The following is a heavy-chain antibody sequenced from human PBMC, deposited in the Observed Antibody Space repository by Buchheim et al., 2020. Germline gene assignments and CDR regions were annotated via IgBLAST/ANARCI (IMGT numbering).Heavy chain of an antibody. Sequence: QVQLVESGGGVVQPGRSLRLSCAASGFIFSYYGMHWVRQAPGKGLEWVAVIWYDGGNEFYADSVKGRFTISRDNSMSTLYLQMNSPRAEDTAVYYCARDKNKYGDYYIDYWGQGTL. V-gene: IGHV3-33*01. CDR2: IWYDGGNE. J-gene: IGHJ4*02. D-gene: IGHD4-17*01. CDR3: ARDKNKYGDYYIDY. CDR1: GFIFSYYG.